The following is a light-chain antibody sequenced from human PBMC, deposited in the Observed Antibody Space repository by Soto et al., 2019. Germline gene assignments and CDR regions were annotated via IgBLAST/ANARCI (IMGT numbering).Light chain of an antibody. Sequence: EIVMTQSTATLSVSPGERATLSCRASRYINRKLAWYQQKPGQAPRLLISGASTRATGIPARFSGSGSGTEFALTISSLQSEDFAVHYCQQYYDYPPLIFGGGTKVEIK. CDR3: QQYYDYPPLI. J-gene: IGKJ4*01. CDR2: GAS. CDR1: RYINRK. V-gene: IGKV3-15*01.